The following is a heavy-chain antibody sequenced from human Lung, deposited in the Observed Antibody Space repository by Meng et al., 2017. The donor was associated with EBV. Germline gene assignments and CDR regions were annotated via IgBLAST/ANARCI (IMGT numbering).Heavy chain of an antibody. CDR1: AYIFNNYG. V-gene: IGHV1-18*01. Sequence: QVHVLQAGGEVEKPGASVKVYGKASAYIFNNYGVSWVREGPGQGPEAMGWIRDYNGNTNYAQNCQGRFNMTPDTSTCTAYMELRSLRLYDATVYYCARDIPVGTKGAWLDLWGQGTLVTVSS. CDR2: IRDYNGNT. D-gene: IGHD1-1*01. J-gene: IGHJ5*02. CDR3: ARDIPVGTKGAWLDL.